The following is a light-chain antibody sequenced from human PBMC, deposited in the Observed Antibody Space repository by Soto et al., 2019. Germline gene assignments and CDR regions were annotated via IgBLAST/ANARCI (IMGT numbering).Light chain of an antibody. V-gene: IGLV1-44*01. CDR3: AAWEDILTGYV. CDR1: SSNIESST. CDR2: SNY. Sequence: QSALTQPPSASGTPGQRVTIPCSGSSSNIESSTVTWYQQLPGTAPKLVIYSNYDRPSGVPDRFSGSTSGTSASLVIRGLQSEDEADYYCAAWEDILTGYVFGGGTKVTVL. J-gene: IGLJ1*01.